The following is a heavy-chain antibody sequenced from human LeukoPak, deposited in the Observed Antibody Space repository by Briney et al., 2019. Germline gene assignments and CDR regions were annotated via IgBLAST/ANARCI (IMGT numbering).Heavy chain of an antibody. CDR3: ATAGTYGRLTT. CDR2: FDPEDGET. V-gene: IGHV1-24*01. D-gene: IGHD4-17*01. Sequence: VASVKVSCKVSGYTLTELSMHWVRQAPGKGLEWMGGFDPEDGETIYAQKFQGRVTMTEDTPTDTAYMELSSLRSEDTAVYYCATAGTYGRLTTWGQGTLVTVSS. CDR1: GYTLTELS. J-gene: IGHJ4*02.